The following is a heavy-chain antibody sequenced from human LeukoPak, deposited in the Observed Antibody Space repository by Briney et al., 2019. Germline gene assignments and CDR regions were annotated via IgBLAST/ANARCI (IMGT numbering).Heavy chain of an antibody. CDR3: AREDTRGSSAFDI. CDR1: GYPFTDYY. D-gene: IGHD5-18*01. J-gene: IGHJ3*02. CDR2: INPNSGDT. V-gene: IGHV1-2*02. Sequence: ASVKVSCKASGYPFTDYYMHWVRQAPGQGLEWMGWINPNSGDTNYAQNFQGRVTMTRDTSISTAYMDLSRLRSDDTAAYYCAREDTRGSSAFDIWGQGTMVTVSS.